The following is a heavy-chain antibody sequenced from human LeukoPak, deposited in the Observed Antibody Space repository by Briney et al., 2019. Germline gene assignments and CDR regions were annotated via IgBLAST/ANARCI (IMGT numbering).Heavy chain of an antibody. CDR1: GFIFENHW. Sequence: GGSLRLSCSASGFIFENHWMNWVRQAPGKGLEWVAKIKEDGTQRSYVDSVKGRFTISRDNANNLLVLQMNNLRVEDTAVYYCAKETGILRSLDTTPVPYHMDVWGNGTTVIVSS. CDR2: IKEDGTQR. V-gene: IGHV3-7*01. CDR3: AKETGILRSLDTTPVPYHMDV. D-gene: IGHD3/OR15-3a*01. J-gene: IGHJ6*03.